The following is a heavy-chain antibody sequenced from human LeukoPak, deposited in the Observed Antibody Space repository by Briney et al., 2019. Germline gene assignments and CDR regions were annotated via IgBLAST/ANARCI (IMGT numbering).Heavy chain of an antibody. V-gene: IGHV4-59*01. CDR3: ARGGNWFDP. J-gene: IGHJ5*02. CDR2: IYYSGST. CDR1: GGSISSYY. D-gene: IGHD5-12*01. Sequence: PSETLSLTCTVSGGSISSYYWSWIRQPPGKGLEWIGYIYYSGSTNYNPSLKSRVTISVDTSKKQFSLKLTSVTAADTAVYHCARGGNWFDPWGQGTLVIVSS.